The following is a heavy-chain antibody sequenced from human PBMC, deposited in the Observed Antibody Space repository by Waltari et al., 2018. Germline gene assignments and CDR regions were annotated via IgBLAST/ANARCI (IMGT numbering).Heavy chain of an antibody. V-gene: IGHV3-7*04. CDR1: GFTFSNYW. J-gene: IGHJ6*02. Sequence: EVQLVESGGGLVQPGGSLRLSCAASGFTFSNYWMTWVRQAPGKGLEWVANIKKEGSEKYYGEFVKGRFTISRDNAKNSLHLQMNSLRAEDTAVYYCARGLAAVGPISYYFYYGMDVWGQGTTVTVSS. CDR2: IKKEGSEK. CDR3: ARGLAAVGPISYYFYYGMDV. D-gene: IGHD6-13*01.